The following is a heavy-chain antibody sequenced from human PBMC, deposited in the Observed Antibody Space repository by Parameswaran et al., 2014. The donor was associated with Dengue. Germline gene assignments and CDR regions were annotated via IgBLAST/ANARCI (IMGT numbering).Heavy chain of an antibody. J-gene: IGHJ6*02. V-gene: IGHV3-23*01. D-gene: IGHD5-18*01. CDR3: AKGEYSYGDYYYYGMDV. CDR2: ISGSGGST. Sequence: VRQGSREGAGSGVSAISGSGGSTYYADSVKGRFTISRDNSKNTLYLQMNSLRAEDTAVYYCAKGEYSYGDYYYYGMDVWGQGTTVTVSS.